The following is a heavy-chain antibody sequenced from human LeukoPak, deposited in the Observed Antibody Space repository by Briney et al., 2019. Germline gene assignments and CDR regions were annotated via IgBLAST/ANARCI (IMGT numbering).Heavy chain of an antibody. CDR1: GFTFSSYS. CDR2: ISSDGSST. Sequence: PGGSLRLSCAASGFTFSSYSMNWVRQAPGKGLGWVSRISSDGSSTDYADSVKGRFTISRDNAKNTLYLQMNSLRAEDTAVYYCASRIPYDSSSYWGQGTLVTVCS. J-gene: IGHJ4*02. D-gene: IGHD3-22*01. CDR3: ASRIPYDSSSY. V-gene: IGHV3-74*01.